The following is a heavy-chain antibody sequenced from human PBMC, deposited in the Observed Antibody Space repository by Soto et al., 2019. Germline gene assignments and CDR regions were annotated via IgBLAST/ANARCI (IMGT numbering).Heavy chain of an antibody. J-gene: IGHJ6*02. D-gene: IGHD3-9*01. Sequence: GASVKVSCKASGYSFTDYAMHWVRQAPGQGPEWMGWINAGNGNRNNLQKFQGRVTIIRDTSASTVYMELSSLRYEDTAVYYCARGEDYDILTEEYYGMDVWGQGTTVTVSS. V-gene: IGHV1-3*01. CDR2: INAGNGNR. CDR1: GYSFTDYA. CDR3: ARGEDYDILTEEYYGMDV.